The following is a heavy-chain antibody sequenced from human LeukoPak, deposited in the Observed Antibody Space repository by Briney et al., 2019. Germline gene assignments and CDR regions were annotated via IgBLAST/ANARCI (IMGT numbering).Heavy chain of an antibody. J-gene: IGHJ1*01. Sequence: GSLRLSCAASGFTFSSYSMNWVRQAPGKGLEWIGEINHSGSTNYNPSLKSRVTISVDTSKNQFSLKLSSVTAEGTAVYYCARSPPAAMGEYFQHWGQGTLVTVSS. V-gene: IGHV4-34*01. CDR2: INHSGST. D-gene: IGHD2-2*01. CDR3: ARSPPAAMGEYFQH. CDR1: GFTFSSYS.